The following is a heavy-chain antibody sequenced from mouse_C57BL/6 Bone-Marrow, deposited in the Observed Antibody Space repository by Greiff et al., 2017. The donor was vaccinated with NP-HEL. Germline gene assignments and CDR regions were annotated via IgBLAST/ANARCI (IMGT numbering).Heavy chain of an antibody. J-gene: IGHJ3*01. Sequence: EVQLVESGAELVRPGASVKLSCTASGFNIKDDYMHWVKQRPEQGLEWIGWIDPENGDTEYASKFQGKATITADTSSNTAYLQLSSLTSEDTAVYYCTKAYYSNYEFAYWGQGTLVTVSA. CDR3: TKAYYSNYEFAY. CDR2: IDPENGDT. CDR1: GFNIKDDY. D-gene: IGHD2-5*01. V-gene: IGHV14-4*01.